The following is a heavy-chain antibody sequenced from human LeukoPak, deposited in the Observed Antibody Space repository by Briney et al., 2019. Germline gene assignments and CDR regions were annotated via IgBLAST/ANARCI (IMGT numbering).Heavy chain of an antibody. CDR2: IYYSGST. D-gene: IGHD3-10*01. J-gene: IGHJ4*02. Sequence: SETLSLTCTVSGGSLSSYYWSWIRQPPGKGLEWIGYIYYSGSTNYNPSLKSRVTISVDTSKNQFSLRLSSVTAADTAVYYCARVEVLWFGELLSYFDYWGQGTLVTVSS. V-gene: IGHV4-59*01. CDR3: ARVEVLWFGELLSYFDY. CDR1: GGSLSSYY.